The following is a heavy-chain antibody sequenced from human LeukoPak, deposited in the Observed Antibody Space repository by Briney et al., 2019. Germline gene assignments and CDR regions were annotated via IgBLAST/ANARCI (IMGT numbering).Heavy chain of an antibody. CDR1: GFTFSTYG. J-gene: IGHJ4*02. Sequence: GRSLRLSCAVSGFTFSTYGMHWVRQAPGKGLEWVAVMWYDGSNKYYADSVKGRFTISRDNSKNTLYLQMNSLRAEDTAVYYCANGDYYDSSGYYPFDYWGQGALVTVSS. D-gene: IGHD3-22*01. CDR3: ANGDYYDSSGYYPFDY. CDR2: MWYDGSNK. V-gene: IGHV3-33*06.